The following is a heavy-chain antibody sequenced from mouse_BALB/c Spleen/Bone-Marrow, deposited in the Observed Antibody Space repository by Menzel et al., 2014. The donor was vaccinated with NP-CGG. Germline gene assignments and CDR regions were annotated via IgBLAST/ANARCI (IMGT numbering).Heavy chain of an antibody. CDR3: TREDTNWDIDY. CDR1: GFTFSSYT. J-gene: IGHJ2*01. D-gene: IGHD4-1*01. Sequence: EVKLMESGGGLVKPGGSLKLSCAASGFTFSSYTMSWVRQTPEKRLEWVATISSGGSYTYYPDSVKGRFTISRDNAKNTLYLQMSSLKSEDTAMYYCTREDTNWDIDYWGQGTTLTVSS. CDR2: ISSGGSYT. V-gene: IGHV5-6-4*01.